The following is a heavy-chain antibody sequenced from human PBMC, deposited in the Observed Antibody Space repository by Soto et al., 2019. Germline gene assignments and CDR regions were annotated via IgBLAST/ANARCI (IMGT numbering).Heavy chain of an antibody. CDR3: ARFYGDYFNWFDP. D-gene: IGHD4-17*01. V-gene: IGHV4-30-2*01. CDR1: GDSISSGGYS. CDR2: IYHSGST. J-gene: IGHJ5*02. Sequence: QLQLQESGSGLVKPSQTLSLTCAVSGDSISSGGYSWSWIRQPPGKGLEWIGYIYHSGSTYYNPSLTSRVXXSXDXXKNQFSLKLSSVTAADTAVYYCARFYGDYFNWFDPWGQGTLVTVSS.